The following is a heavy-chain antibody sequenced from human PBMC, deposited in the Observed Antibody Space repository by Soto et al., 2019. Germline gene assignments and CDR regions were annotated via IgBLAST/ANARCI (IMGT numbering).Heavy chain of an antibody. Sequence: QVQLVESGGGVVQPGRSLRLSCAASGFTFSSNAMHWVRQAPGKGLEWVAVISYDGSNKYYADSVKGRFTISRDNSKNTLYLQMNSLRAEDTAVYYCARDPYHDYGDYEYTANAFDIWGQGTMVTVSS. CDR3: ARDPYHDYGDYEYTANAFDI. CDR2: ISYDGSNK. CDR1: GFTFSSNA. D-gene: IGHD4-17*01. J-gene: IGHJ3*02. V-gene: IGHV3-30-3*01.